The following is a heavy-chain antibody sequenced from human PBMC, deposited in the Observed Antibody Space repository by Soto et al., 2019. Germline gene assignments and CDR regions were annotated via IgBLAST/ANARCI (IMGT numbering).Heavy chain of an antibody. D-gene: IGHD1-26*01. CDR1: VASINRGDTNY. V-gene: IGHV4-31*03. Sequence: SETLSLTCSVSVASINRGDTNYWNWIRQHPVKGLEWIGYIYYSGSTYHNPSLKSRVSIPVDTSKNQFSLKLTSVTAADTAVYYCARYLLSGSYPSAFDIWGQGTMVTVSS. J-gene: IGHJ3*02. CDR3: ARYLLSGSYPSAFDI. CDR2: IYYSGST.